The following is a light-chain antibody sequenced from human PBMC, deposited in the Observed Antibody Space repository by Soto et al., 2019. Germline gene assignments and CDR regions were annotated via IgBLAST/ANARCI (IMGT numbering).Light chain of an antibody. CDR2: YAS. J-gene: IGKJ3*01. V-gene: IGKV3-15*01. CDR1: ESGHSD. Sequence: EMVMTQSPATLSVSPGERVTLSGRASESGHSDLAWYQQKPGQGPSLLIYYASTRVTGVPDRFSGSGSGTELTHAISSLQSEDFGDYYFQTYNNWPPTFGPGTKVEIK. CDR3: QTYNNWPPT.